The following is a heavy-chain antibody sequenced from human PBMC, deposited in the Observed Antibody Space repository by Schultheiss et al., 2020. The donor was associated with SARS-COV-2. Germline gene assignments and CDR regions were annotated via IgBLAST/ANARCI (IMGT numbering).Heavy chain of an antibody. J-gene: IGHJ6*02. CDR2: INHSGST. Sequence: SQTLSLTCTVSGGSISSSNYYWGWIRQPPGKGLEWIGEINHSGSTNYNPSLKSRVTISVDTSKNQFSLKLSSVTAADTAVYYCARTPCSSASCYRRHYYGMDVWGQGTTVTVSS. D-gene: IGHD2-2*01. CDR1: GGSISSSNYY. V-gene: IGHV4-39*07. CDR3: ARTPCSSASCYRRHYYGMDV.